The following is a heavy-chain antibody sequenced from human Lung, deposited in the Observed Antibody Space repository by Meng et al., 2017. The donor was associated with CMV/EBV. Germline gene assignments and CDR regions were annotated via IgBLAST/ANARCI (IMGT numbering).Heavy chain of an antibody. CDR2: ISTTSTYI. CDR1: GFTFSAYS. CDR3: AGFAVAITNGLDV. V-gene: IGHV3-21*01. D-gene: IGHD6-19*01. Sequence: GGPLRLXCAASGFTFSAYSMNWVRQAPGKGLEWVSSISTTSTYIYYADSMKGRFTISRDNAKNLLFLQMNSLSVEDTAVYYCAGFAVAITNGLDVWGQGTTVTVSS. J-gene: IGHJ6*02.